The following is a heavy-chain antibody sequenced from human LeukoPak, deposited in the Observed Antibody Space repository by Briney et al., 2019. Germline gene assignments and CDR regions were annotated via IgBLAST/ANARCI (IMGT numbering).Heavy chain of an antibody. CDR1: GYIFTSYD. CDR2: MSPSSGDT. V-gene: IGHV1-8*01. Sequence: ASVKVSCKASGYIFTSYDFNWVRQATGQRPEWMGWMSPSSGDTGYAQKFQDRVTMTRNTSISTAYMELSSLRSDDTAVYYCARGPPNWGYDYWGPGTLVTVSS. CDR3: ARGPPNWGYDY. J-gene: IGHJ4*02. D-gene: IGHD7-27*01.